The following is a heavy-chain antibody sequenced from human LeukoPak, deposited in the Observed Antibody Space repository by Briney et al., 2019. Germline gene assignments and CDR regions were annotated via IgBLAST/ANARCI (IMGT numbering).Heavy chain of an antibody. J-gene: IGHJ4*02. CDR2: IYTSGST. V-gene: IGHV4-61*02. CDR3: ASGEAATIGFDY. CDR1: GGSISSGSYY. D-gene: IGHD5-24*01. Sequence: TLSLTCTVSGGSISSGSYYWSWLRQPAGKGLEWIGRIYTSGSTNYNPSLKSRVTISVDTSKNQFSLKLSSVTAADTAVYYCASGEAATIGFDYWGQGTLVTVSS.